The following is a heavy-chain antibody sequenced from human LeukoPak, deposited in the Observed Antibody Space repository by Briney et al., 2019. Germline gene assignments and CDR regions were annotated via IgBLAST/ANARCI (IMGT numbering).Heavy chain of an antibody. CDR3: ARHSGLRSPFDP. D-gene: IGHD3-3*01. CDR1: GGSIRSSYYY. V-gene: IGHV4-39*01. J-gene: IGHJ5*02. Sequence: PSETLSLTCTVSGGSIRSSYYYWGWIRQPPGKGLEWIGSIYDSGSTYYNPSLKSRVTISVDTSKNQFSLKLTSATAADTSVYYCARHSGLRSPFDPWGQGTLVTVSS. CDR2: IYDSGST.